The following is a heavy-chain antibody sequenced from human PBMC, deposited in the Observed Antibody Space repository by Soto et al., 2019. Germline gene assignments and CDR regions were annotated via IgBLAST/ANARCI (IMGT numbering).Heavy chain of an antibody. V-gene: IGHV3-15*01. J-gene: IGHJ3*02. Sequence: PGGSLRLSCADSGFTFSNAWMSWVRQAPGKGLEWVGRIKSKTDGGTTDYAAPVKGRFTISRDDSKNTLYLQMNSLKTEDTAVYYCTTAGYYDTPTFDIWGQGTMVTVSS. CDR3: TTAGYYDTPTFDI. CDR1: GFTFSNAW. D-gene: IGHD3-22*01. CDR2: IKSKTDGGTT.